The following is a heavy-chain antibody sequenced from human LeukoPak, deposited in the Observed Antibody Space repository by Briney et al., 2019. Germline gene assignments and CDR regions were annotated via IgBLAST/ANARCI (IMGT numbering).Heavy chain of an antibody. CDR2: MNPNSGNT. Sequence: ASVKVSCKASGYTFTSYDINWVRQATGQGLEWMGWMNPNSGNTGYAQKFQGRVTMTRNTSISTAYMELSSLRSEDTAVYYCARATGDDYYGSGSYYIDYWGQGTLVTVSS. CDR3: ARATGDDYYGSGSYYIDY. D-gene: IGHD3-10*01. V-gene: IGHV1-8*01. CDR1: GYTFTSYD. J-gene: IGHJ4*02.